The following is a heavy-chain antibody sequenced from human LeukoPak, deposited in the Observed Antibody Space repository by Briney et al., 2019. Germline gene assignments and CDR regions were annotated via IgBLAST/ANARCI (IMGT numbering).Heavy chain of an antibody. CDR2: IANDGKTT. J-gene: IGHJ4*02. V-gene: IGHV3-30*18. CDR1: GFTFSSFG. Sequence: AGGSLRLSCAASGFTFSSFGMHWVRQAPGKGLEWVAVIANDGKTTYYADSVKGRFTISRDNSKNTLYLQMNSLRAEDTAVYYCAKDRYSGSYYFDYWGQGTLVTVSS. CDR3: AKDRYSGSYYFDY. D-gene: IGHD1-26*01.